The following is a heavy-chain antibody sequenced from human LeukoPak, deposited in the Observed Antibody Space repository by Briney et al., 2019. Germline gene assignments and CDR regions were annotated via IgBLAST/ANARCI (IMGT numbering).Heavy chain of an antibody. D-gene: IGHD6-19*01. CDR3: ARQDMQWLVNY. J-gene: IGHJ4*02. V-gene: IGHV4-59*08. Sequence: SESLSLTCTVSGGSISSYYWSWIRRPPGKGLEWIGYIYYSGSTNYNPSLKSRVTISVDTSKNQFSLKLSSVTAADTAVYYCARQDMQWLVNYWGQGTLVTVSS. CDR1: GGSISSYY. CDR2: IYYSGST.